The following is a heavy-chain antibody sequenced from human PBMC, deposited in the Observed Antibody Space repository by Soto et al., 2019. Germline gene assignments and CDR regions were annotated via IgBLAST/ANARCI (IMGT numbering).Heavy chain of an antibody. D-gene: IGHD3-16*02. J-gene: IGHJ4*02. CDR1: GFTFSSYA. CDR3: AKAAYDYIWGSYRYVSYYFDY. CDR2: ISGSGGST. V-gene: IGHV3-23*01. Sequence: GGSLRLSCAASGFTFSSYAMSWVRQAPGKGLEWVSAISGSGGSTYYADSVKGRFTISRDNSKNTLYLQMNSLRAEGTAVYSCAKAAYDYIWGSYRYVSYYFDYWGQGTLVTVSS.